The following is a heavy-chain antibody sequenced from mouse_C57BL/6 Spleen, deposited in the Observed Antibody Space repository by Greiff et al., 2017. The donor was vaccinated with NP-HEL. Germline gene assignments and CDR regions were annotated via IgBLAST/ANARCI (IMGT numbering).Heavy chain of an antibody. V-gene: IGHV1-78*01. Sequence: LVESDAELVKPGASVKISCKVSGYTFTDHTIHWMKQRPEQGLEWIGYIYPRDGSTKYNEKFKGKATLTADKSSSTAYMQLNSLTSEDSAVYFCARAGVSTMRAMDYWGQGTSVTVSS. J-gene: IGHJ4*01. CDR1: GYTFTDHT. CDR2: IYPRDGST. D-gene: IGHD2-4*01. CDR3: ARAGVSTMRAMDY.